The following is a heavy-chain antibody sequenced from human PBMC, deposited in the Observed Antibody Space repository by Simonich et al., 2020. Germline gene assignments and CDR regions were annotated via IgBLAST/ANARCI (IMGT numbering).Heavy chain of an antibody. Sequence: QVQLVQSGAEVKKPGASVKVSCKASGYTFTSYDINWMRQATGQGLEWMGLMNPNSVNTGYEQKFQGRVTITRNTSISTAYMELSSLRSEDTDVYYCARGRGGMSRGYVDYWGQGTLVTVSS. CDR1: GYTFTSYD. V-gene: IGHV1-8*03. J-gene: IGHJ4*02. CDR2: MNPNSVNT. CDR3: ARGRGGMSRGYVDY. D-gene: IGHD2-15*01.